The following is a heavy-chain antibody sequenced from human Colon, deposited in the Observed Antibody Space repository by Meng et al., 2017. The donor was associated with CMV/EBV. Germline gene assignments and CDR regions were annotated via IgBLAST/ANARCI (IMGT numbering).Heavy chain of an antibody. J-gene: IGHJ6*02. CDR1: GYTFTGYY. V-gene: IGHV1-2*02. CDR2: INPNSGGT. D-gene: IGHD3-3*01. Sequence: ASVKVSCKASGYTFTGYYMHWVRQAPGQGLEWMGWINPNSGGTNYAQKFQGRVTMTRDTSISTAYMELSRLRSDDTAVYYCARAELRFLEWLYFGDAGNYYYGMDVWGQGTTVTVSS. CDR3: ARAELRFLEWLYFGDAGNYYYGMDV.